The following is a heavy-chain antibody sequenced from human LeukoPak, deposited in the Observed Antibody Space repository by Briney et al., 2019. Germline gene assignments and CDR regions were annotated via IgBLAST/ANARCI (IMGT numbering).Heavy chain of an antibody. D-gene: IGHD3-10*01. CDR3: ASVGYYASGLFSYFDY. J-gene: IGHJ4*02. CDR2: ISYDGSNE. Sequence: PGRSLRLSCAASVFTFSGYAMHWVRQAPGKGLEWVAVISYDGSNEYYADSVKGRFTISSDNSKNTLYLQMNNLSVEDTAVYYCASVGYYASGLFSYFDYWGQGTLVTVSS. CDR1: VFTFSGYA. V-gene: IGHV3-30-3*01.